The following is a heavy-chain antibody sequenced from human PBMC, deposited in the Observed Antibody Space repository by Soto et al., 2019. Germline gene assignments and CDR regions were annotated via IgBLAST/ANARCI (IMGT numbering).Heavy chain of an antibody. CDR2: ISDSGNT. V-gene: IGHV4-31*03. Sequence: TSETLSLTCSVSGCSITSGGYYWSWIRQYPGKGLEWLGYISDSGNTYYNPSLKSRLIMSVDTSNNQFSLRLTSVTAADMAVYYCARDQGYTYDYCFDSWGQGTPVTVSS. J-gene: IGHJ4*02. D-gene: IGHD3-16*01. CDR1: GCSITSGGYY. CDR3: ARDQGYTYDYCFDS.